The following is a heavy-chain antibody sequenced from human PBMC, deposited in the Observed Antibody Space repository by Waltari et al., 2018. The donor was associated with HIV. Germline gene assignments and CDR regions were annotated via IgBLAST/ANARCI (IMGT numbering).Heavy chain of an antibody. D-gene: IGHD6-19*01. V-gene: IGHV4-39*07. Sequence: LQVQEPGPRLVKPSEPMYLTCTVSGGSVSASAYYWGWIRQPPGKGLEWIGIISYSGTTRPNPSLKSRVTISVDTSKSQFSLNLSSVTAADTAVYYCARQWLALYFDYWGQGTLVTVSS. CDR3: ARQWLALYFDY. CDR1: GGSVSASAYY. CDR2: ISYSGTT. J-gene: IGHJ4*02.